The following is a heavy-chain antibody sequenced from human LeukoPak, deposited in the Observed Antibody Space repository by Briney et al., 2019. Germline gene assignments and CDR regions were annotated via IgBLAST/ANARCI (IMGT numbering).Heavy chain of an antibody. Sequence: GGSLRLSCEVSGFTFSDSWMHWVRQPPGKGLVWVSRMYGDMSDISYADSVKGRFTISRDNAKNTVYLQMNSLRGEDTAVYYCARDLGLRGSTWGQGTLVTVSS. J-gene: IGHJ5*02. V-gene: IGHV3-74*01. D-gene: IGHD4-23*01. CDR1: GFTFSDSW. CDR2: MYGDMSDI. CDR3: ARDLGLRGST.